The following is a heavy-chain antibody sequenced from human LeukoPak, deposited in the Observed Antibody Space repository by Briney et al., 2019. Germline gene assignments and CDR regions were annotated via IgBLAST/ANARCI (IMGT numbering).Heavy chain of an antibody. D-gene: IGHD6-19*01. CDR3: ARGPYSSGLIDY. Sequence: GGSLRLSCAASGFTFSSYGMHWVRQAPGKGLEWVAFIRYDGSNKYYADSVKGRFTISRDNSKNTLYLQMNSLRAEDTAVYYCARGPYSSGLIDYWGQGTLVTVSS. CDR2: IRYDGSNK. V-gene: IGHV3-30*02. J-gene: IGHJ4*02. CDR1: GFTFSSYG.